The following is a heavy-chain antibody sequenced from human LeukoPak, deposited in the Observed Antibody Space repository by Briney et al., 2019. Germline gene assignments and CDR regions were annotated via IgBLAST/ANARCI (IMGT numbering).Heavy chain of an antibody. J-gene: IGHJ3*02. CDR1: GFTVSSNY. CDR3: ARSGEPRGAFDI. V-gene: IGHV3-64*01. Sequence: PSGGSLRLSCAASGFTVSSNYMSWVRQAPGRGLEHVSAISSDGGSTYYANSVKDRFTISRDNSKNTLFLQMGSLRAEDMAVYYCARSGEPRGAFDICGQGTMVTVSS. CDR2: ISSDGGST. D-gene: IGHD7-27*01.